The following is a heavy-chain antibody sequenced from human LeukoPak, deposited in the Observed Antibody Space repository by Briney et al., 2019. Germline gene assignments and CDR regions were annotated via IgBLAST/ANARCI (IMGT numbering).Heavy chain of an antibody. V-gene: IGHV3-30-3*01. Sequence: GGSLRLSCAASGFTFSSYAMHWVRQAPGKGLEWVAVISYDGSNKYYADSVKGRFTISRDNSKNTLYLQMNSLRAEDTAVYYCAREGGIVVVPAVWGYYYYGMDVWGQGTTVTVSS. CDR3: AREGGIVVVPAVWGYYYYGMDV. CDR1: GFTFSSYA. CDR2: ISYDGSNK. D-gene: IGHD2-2*01. J-gene: IGHJ6*02.